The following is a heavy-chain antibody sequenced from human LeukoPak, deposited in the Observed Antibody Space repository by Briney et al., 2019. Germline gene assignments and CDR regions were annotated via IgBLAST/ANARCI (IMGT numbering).Heavy chain of an antibody. CDR2: INPYTGGT. Sequence: GASVTVSCKASGYTFTDYYIHWVRQAPGQGLEWMGWINPYTGGTNYAQTFQGRVTMTRDTSISTAYMELSSLRSDDTAVYYCARGPTTGNDYWGQGTLVTVSS. CDR1: GYTFTDYY. D-gene: IGHD1-14*01. V-gene: IGHV1-2*02. J-gene: IGHJ4*02. CDR3: ARGPTTGNDY.